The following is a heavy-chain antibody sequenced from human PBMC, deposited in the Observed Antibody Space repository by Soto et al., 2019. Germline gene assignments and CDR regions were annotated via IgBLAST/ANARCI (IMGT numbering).Heavy chain of an antibody. CDR3: ARGHRSSGKIFDY. J-gene: IGHJ4*02. D-gene: IGHD3-22*01. V-gene: IGHV3-15*01. CDR1: GVTFSNAW. CDR2: IKSKSAGGTT. Sequence: GGSLRLSCAASGVTFSNAWMSWVRQAPGKGLEWVGRIKSKSAGGTTEYDAPVKDRFTISRDDSKNTLYLQMNSLKIEDTAVYYCARGHRSSGKIFDYWGQGTLVTVSS.